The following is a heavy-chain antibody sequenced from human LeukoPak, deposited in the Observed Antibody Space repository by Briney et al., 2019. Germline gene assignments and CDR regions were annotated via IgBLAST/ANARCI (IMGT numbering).Heavy chain of an antibody. D-gene: IGHD2/OR15-2a*01. CDR1: GGSFSGYY. Sequence: SETLSLTCAVYGGSFSGYYWSWIRQPPGKGLEWIGEINHSGSTNYNPSLKSRVTISVDTSKNQFSLKLSSVTAADTAVYYCARGATFIIARGFDYWGQGTPVTVSS. CDR3: ARGATFIIARGFDY. J-gene: IGHJ4*02. V-gene: IGHV4-34*01. CDR2: INHSGST.